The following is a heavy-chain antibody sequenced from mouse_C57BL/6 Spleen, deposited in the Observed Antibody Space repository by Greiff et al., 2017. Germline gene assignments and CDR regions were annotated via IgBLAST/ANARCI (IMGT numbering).Heavy chain of an antibody. CDR1: GFNIKNTY. V-gene: IGHV14-3*01. Sequence: VQLQQSVAELVRPGASVKLSCTASGFNIKNTYMHWVKQRPEQGLEWIGRIDPANGNTKYDPKFQGKATMTADKSSNTAYMQLSSLTSEDTAVYYCARPNYGSSCDDDWGKGTTLTVSS. CDR2: IDPANGNT. D-gene: IGHD1-1*01. J-gene: IGHJ2*01. CDR3: ARPNYGSSCDDD.